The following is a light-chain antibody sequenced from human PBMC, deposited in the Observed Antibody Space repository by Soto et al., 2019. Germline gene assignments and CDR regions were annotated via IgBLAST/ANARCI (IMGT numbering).Light chain of an antibody. J-gene: IGLJ1*01. CDR3: GTRDGRLSGYV. CDR2: DNN. CDR1: SSNIGNNY. V-gene: IGLV1-51*01. Sequence: QFVLTQSPSVSAAPGQKVTISCSGSSSNIGNNYASWYQQLPGTAPKLLIYDNNKRPSGIPDRFSGSNSGTSATLGITGLQTGDEADYYCGTRDGRLSGYVFGTGTKLTVL.